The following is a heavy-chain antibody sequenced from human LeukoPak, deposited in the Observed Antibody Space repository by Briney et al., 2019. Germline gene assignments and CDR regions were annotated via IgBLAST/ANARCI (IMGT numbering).Heavy chain of an antibody. CDR3: ATIGYEGDFDY. CDR1: GFTFSSYS. J-gene: IGHJ4*02. Sequence: GGSLRLSCAASGFTFSSYSMNWVRQAPGKGLEWASYISSSSSTIYYADSVKGRFTISRDNAKNSLYLQMNSLRAEDTAVYYCATIGYEGDFDYWGQGTLVTVSS. D-gene: IGHD5-12*01. CDR2: ISSSSSTI. V-gene: IGHV3-48*04.